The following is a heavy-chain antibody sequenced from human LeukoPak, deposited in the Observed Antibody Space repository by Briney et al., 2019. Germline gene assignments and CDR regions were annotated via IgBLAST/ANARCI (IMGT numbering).Heavy chain of an antibody. CDR2: INPDSGGT. Sequence: ASVKVSCKASGYTFTGYYMHWVRQAPGQGLEWMGWINPDSGGTNYAQKFQGRVTMTRDTSISTAYMELSRLRSDDTAVYYCARSESLDSSGYYYVAYYMAVWGKGTTVTVSS. CDR3: ARSESLDSSGYYYVAYYMAV. V-gene: IGHV1-2*02. D-gene: IGHD3-22*01. CDR1: GYTFTGYY. J-gene: IGHJ6*03.